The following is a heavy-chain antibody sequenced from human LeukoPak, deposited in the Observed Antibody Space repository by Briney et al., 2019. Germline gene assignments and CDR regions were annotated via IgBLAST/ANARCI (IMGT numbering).Heavy chain of an antibody. CDR1: GFTFSNAW. V-gene: IGHV3-7*01. Sequence: GGSLRLSCAASGFTFSNAWMSWVRQAPGKGLEWVANIKQDGSEKYYVDSVKGRFTISRDNAKNSLYLQMNSLRAEDTAVFYCASQRSGWYEGSSGSYYFDYWGQGTLVTVSS. D-gene: IGHD6-19*01. J-gene: IGHJ4*02. CDR3: ASQRSGWYEGSSGSYYFDY. CDR2: IKQDGSEK.